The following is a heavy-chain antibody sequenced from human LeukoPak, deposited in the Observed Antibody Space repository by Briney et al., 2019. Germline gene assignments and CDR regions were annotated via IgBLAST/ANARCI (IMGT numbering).Heavy chain of an antibody. CDR3: ARGPRYCSGGSCYCYYMDV. CDR2: IYYSGST. J-gene: IGHJ6*03. V-gene: IGHV4-59*12. D-gene: IGHD2-15*01. CDR1: GGSISSYY. Sequence: SETLSLTCTVSGGSISSYYWGWIRQPPGKGLEWIGYIYYSGSTNYNPSLKSRVTISVDTSKNQFSLKLSSVTAADTAVYYCARGPRYCSGGSCYCYYMDVWGKGTTVTVSS.